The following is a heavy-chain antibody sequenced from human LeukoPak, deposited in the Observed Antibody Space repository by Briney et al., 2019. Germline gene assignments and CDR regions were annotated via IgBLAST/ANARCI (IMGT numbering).Heavy chain of an antibody. CDR3: ARAFGDYSSNY. J-gene: IGHJ4*02. V-gene: IGHV4-34*01. CDR2: INHSGST. D-gene: IGHD4-17*01. CDR1: GGSFSGYY. Sequence: SETLSLTCAVYGGSFSGYYWSWIRQPPGKGLEWIGEINHSGSTNYNPSLKSRVTISVDTSRNQFSLKLSSVTAADTAVYYCARAFGDYSSNYWGQGTLVTVSS.